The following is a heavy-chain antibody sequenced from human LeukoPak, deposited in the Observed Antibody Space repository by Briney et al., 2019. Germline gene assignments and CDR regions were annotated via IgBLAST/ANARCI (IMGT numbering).Heavy chain of an antibody. CDR1: GYTFTGYY. CDR3: ARGVNVLLWFGELYYFDY. Sequence: GVSVKVSCKASGYTFTGYYMHWVRQAPGQGLEWMGRINPNSGGTNYAQKFQGRVTMTRDTSISTAYMELSRLRSDDTAVYYCARGVNVLLWFGELYYFDYWGQGTLVTVSS. J-gene: IGHJ4*02. D-gene: IGHD3-10*01. CDR2: INPNSGGT. V-gene: IGHV1-2*06.